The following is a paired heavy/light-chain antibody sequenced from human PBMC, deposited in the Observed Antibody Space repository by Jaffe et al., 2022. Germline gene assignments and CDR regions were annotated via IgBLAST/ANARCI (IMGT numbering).Light chain of an antibody. CDR3: QQYYSTPRLT. CDR1: QSVLYSSNNKNY. CDR2: WAS. J-gene: IGKJ4*01. V-gene: IGKV4-1*01. Sequence: DIVMTQSPDSLAVSLGERATINCKSSQSVLYSSNNKNYLAWYQQKPGQPPKLLIYWASTRESGVPDRFSGSGSGTDFTLTISSLQAEDVAVYYCQQYYSTPRLTFGGGTKVEIK.
Heavy chain of an antibody. V-gene: IGHV3-9*01. Sequence: EVQLVESGGGLVQPGRSLRLSCAASGFTFDDYAMHWVRQAPGKGLEWVSGISWNSGSIGYADSVKGRFTISRDNAKNSLYLQMNSLRAEDTALYYCATSGYSGYDNEEYFDYWGQGTLVTVSS. J-gene: IGHJ4*02. CDR1: GFTFDDYA. CDR3: ATSGYSGYDNEEYFDY. CDR2: ISWNSGSI. D-gene: IGHD5-12*01.